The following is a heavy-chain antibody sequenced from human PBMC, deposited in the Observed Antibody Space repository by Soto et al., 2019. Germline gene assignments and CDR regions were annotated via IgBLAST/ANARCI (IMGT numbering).Heavy chain of an antibody. CDR1: GVTFSSYA. CDR2: IIPIFGTA. D-gene: IGHD3-9*01. V-gene: IGHV1-69*13. Sequence: SVKVSCKASGVTFSSYAISWVRQAPGQGLEWMGGIIPIFGTANYAQKFQGRVTITADESTSTAYMELSSLRSEDTAVYYCAREPYYDILTGYYGSRFDPWGQGTLVTVSS. CDR3: AREPYYDILTGYYGSRFDP. J-gene: IGHJ5*02.